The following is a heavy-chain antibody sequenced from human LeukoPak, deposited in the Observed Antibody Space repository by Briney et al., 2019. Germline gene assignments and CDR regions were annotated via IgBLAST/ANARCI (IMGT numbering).Heavy chain of an antibody. CDR2: IYTSGST. Sequence: PSETLSLTCTVSGGPISSYYWSWIRQPAGKGLEWIGRIYTSGSTNYNPSLKSRVTISVDTSKNQFSLKLSSETAADTAVYYCARGVYIAAAQYGYWGQGTLVTVSS. D-gene: IGHD6-13*01. J-gene: IGHJ4*02. CDR3: ARGVYIAAAQYGY. V-gene: IGHV4-4*07. CDR1: GGPISSYY.